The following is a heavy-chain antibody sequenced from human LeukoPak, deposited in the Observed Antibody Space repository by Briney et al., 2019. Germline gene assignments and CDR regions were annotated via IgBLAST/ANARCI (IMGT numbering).Heavy chain of an antibody. CDR2: IYHSGST. D-gene: IGHD3-22*01. V-gene: IGHV4-30-2*01. CDR1: GGSISSGGYS. CDR3: ARKDSSGYYDY. J-gene: IGHJ4*02. Sequence: PSETLSLTCAVSGGSISSGGYSWSWIRQPPGKGLEWIGYIYHSGSTYYNPSLKSRVTISVDRSKSQFSLKLSSVTAADTAVYYCARKDSSGYYDYWGQGTLVTVSS.